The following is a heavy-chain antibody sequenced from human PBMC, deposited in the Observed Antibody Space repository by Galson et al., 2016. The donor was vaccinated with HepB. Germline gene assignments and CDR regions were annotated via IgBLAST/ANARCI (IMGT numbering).Heavy chain of an antibody. CDR2: IKGDGSQK. D-gene: IGHD3-22*01. J-gene: IGHJ3*02. CDR1: EFIFRNYW. V-gene: IGHV3-7*04. Sequence: SLRLSCAASEFIFRNYWMIWVRQAPGKGLEWVANIKGDGSQKHYADSVRGRFTISRDNAKNSLYLQMNSLRAEDMAVYYCARDTTYYDSSGYKDVFDIWGQGTMVTVSS. CDR3: ARDTTYYDSSGYKDVFDI.